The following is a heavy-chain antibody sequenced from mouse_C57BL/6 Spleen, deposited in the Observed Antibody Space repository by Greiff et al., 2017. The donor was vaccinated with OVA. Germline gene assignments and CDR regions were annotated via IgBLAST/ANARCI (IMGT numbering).Heavy chain of an antibody. CDR3: ARSPSYAMDY. CDR1: GYSITSGYY. J-gene: IGHJ4*01. CDR2: ISYDGSN. Sequence: EVQLVESGPGLVKPSQSLSLTCSVTGYSITSGYYWNWIRQFPGNKLEWMGYISYDGSNNYNPSLKNRISITRDTSKNQFFLKLNSVTTEDTATYYCARSPSYAMDYWGQGTSVTVSS. V-gene: IGHV3-6*01.